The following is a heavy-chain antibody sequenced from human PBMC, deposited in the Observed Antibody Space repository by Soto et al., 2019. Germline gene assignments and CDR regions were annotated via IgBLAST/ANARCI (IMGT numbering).Heavy chain of an antibody. Sequence: GASVKVSCKASGYTFTRFGISWVRQAPGQGLDWMGWISAYNGNTNYAQKLQGRVTMTTDTSTSTAYMELRSLRSDDTAVYYCARDVPIGWYNYFDYCGQGTLVTVSS. J-gene: IGHJ4*02. CDR2: ISAYNGNT. V-gene: IGHV1-18*04. CDR1: GYTFTRFG. D-gene: IGHD6-19*01. CDR3: ARDVPIGWYNYFDY.